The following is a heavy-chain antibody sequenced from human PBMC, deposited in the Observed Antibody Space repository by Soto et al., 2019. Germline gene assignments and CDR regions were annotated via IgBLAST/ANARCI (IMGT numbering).Heavy chain of an antibody. J-gene: IGHJ6*02. D-gene: IGHD4-17*01. Sequence: PGGSLRLSCAASGFTFSSYGMHWVRQAPGKGLEWVAVISYDGSNKYYADSVKGRFTISRDNSKNTLYLQMNSLRAEDTAVYYCAKGGGDYLRDYYYYYYGMDVWGQGATVTVSS. CDR2: ISYDGSNK. CDR1: GFTFSSYG. CDR3: AKGGGDYLRDYYYYYYGMDV. V-gene: IGHV3-30*18.